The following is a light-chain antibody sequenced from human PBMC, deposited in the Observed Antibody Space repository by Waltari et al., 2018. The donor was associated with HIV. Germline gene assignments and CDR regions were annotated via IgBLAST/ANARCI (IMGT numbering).Light chain of an antibody. Sequence: QSVLTQPPSASGTPGQRVTISCSGSSSNIGSNYVYWYQQLPGTAPKLLIYRNNRRPSGGPDRCAGSKSGTSASLAISGLRSEDEAYYYCAAWDDSLSGPGFGGGTKLTVL. CDR3: AAWDDSLSGPG. CDR2: RNN. V-gene: IGLV1-47*01. CDR1: SSNIGSNY. J-gene: IGLJ2*01.